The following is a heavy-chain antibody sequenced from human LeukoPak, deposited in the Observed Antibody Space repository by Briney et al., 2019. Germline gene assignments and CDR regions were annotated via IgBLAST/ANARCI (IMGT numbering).Heavy chain of an antibody. CDR3: ARGRAWIQLSRTHYFDY. CDR2: IWYDGSDK. CDR1: GFTFRSFG. D-gene: IGHD5-18*01. J-gene: IGHJ4*02. V-gene: IGHV3-33*01. Sequence: PGGSLRLSCAASGFTFRSFGMHWVRQAPGKGLEWVAIIWYDGSDKYYADSVKGRFTVSRDNSKNTLHLQVNSLRAEDTAVYYCARGRAWIQLSRTHYFDYWGQGTLVTVSS.